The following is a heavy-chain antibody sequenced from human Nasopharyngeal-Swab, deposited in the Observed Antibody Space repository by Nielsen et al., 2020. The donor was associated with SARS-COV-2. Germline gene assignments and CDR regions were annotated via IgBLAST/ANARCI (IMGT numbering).Heavy chain of an antibody. D-gene: IGHD1-1*01. Sequence: GRQAPGKGLEWVAVIWYDGSNKYYADSVKGRFTISRDNSKNTLYLQMNSLRAEDTAVYYCARGVRYNWNPDAFDIWGQGTMVTVSS. J-gene: IGHJ3*02. CDR2: IWYDGSNK. CDR3: ARGVRYNWNPDAFDI. V-gene: IGHV3-33*01.